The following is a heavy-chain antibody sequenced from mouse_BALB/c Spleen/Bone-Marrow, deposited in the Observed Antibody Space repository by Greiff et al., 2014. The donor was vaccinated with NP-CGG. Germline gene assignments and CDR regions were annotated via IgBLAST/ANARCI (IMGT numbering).Heavy chain of an antibody. Sequence: DVMLVESGGGLVQPGGSRKLSCAASGFTFSSFGMHWVRQAPEKGLEWVAYISSGSSTIYYADTVKGRFTISRDNPKNTLFLQMTSLRSEDTVMYYCARGGNYAWFAYWGQGTLVTVSA. D-gene: IGHD2-1*01. CDR1: GFTFSSFG. V-gene: IGHV5-17*02. J-gene: IGHJ3*01. CDR3: ARGGNYAWFAY. CDR2: ISSGSSTI.